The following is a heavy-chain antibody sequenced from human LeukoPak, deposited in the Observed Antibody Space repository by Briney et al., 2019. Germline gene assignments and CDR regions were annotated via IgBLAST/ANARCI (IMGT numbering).Heavy chain of an antibody. CDR3: ARSIAAAGIDAFDI. CDR1: GGTFSSYA. Sequence: SVKVSCKASGGTFSSYAISWVRQAPGQGLEWMGGIIPIFGTANYAQKFQGRVTITADESTSTAYMELSSLRSEDTAVYYCARSIAAAGIDAFDIWGQGTMVTVSS. D-gene: IGHD6-13*01. J-gene: IGHJ3*02. CDR2: IIPIFGTA. V-gene: IGHV1-69*13.